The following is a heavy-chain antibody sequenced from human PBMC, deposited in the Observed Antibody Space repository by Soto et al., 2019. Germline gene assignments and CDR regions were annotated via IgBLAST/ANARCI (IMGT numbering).Heavy chain of an antibody. CDR3: ARNSRGYIYGYYFDS. CDR1: GGSVNNGSYY. Sequence: SETLSLTCTVSGGSVNNGSYYWIWIRQPPGKGLEWIGYIYHTGTSNHNPSLKSRVTMSVDTSKNLFSLKVKSVTAADTAVYYCARNSRGYIYGYYFDSWGQGTLVTVSS. CDR2: IYHTGTS. V-gene: IGHV4-61*03. J-gene: IGHJ4*02. D-gene: IGHD5-18*01.